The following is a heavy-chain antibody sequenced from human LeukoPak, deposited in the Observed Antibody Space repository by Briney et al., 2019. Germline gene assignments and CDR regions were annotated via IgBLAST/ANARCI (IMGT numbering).Heavy chain of an antibody. J-gene: IGHJ3*02. CDR2: ISYDGSNK. D-gene: IGHD2-8*01. Sequence: GGSLRLSCAASGFTFSSYGMHWVRQAPGKGLEWVAVISYDGSNKYYADSVKGRFTISRDNSKNTLYLQMNSLRAEDTAVYYCAKVREGKIMRKAFDNWGQGTMVTVSS. CDR3: AKVREGKIMRKAFDN. V-gene: IGHV3-30*18. CDR1: GFTFSSYG.